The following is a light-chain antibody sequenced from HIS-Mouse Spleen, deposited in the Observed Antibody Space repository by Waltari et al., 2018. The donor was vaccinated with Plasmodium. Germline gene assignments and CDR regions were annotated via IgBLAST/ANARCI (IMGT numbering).Light chain of an antibody. Sequence: ELVMTQSPATLSVSPGERATLSCRASQRVSSNLAWYQQKPGQAPRRLIYCASTRATGIPARFSGSGSGTEVTLTISSLQSEDFAVYYCQQYNNWSFTFGPGTKVDIK. J-gene: IGKJ3*01. CDR1: QRVSSN. CDR3: QQYNNWSFT. CDR2: CAS. V-gene: IGKV3-15*01.